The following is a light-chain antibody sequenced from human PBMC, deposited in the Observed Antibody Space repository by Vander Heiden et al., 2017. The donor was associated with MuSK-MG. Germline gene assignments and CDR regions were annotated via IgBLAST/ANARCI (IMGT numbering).Light chain of an antibody. CDR2: QDT. J-gene: IGLJ2*01. CDR1: QLGHKY. V-gene: IGLV3-1*01. CDR3: QAGDSSTVV. Sequence: SYDLTQPPSVSVYPGQTASIPCSGPQLGHKYASWYQQKPGQSPVLDIYQDTKRPSGIPEGFSGSNSGNTATLTISETQAMDEADYYGQAGDSSTVVFGGGTKLTVL.